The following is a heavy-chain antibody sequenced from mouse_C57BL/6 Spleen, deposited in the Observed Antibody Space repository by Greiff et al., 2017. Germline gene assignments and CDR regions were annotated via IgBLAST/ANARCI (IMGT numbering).Heavy chain of an antibody. CDR1: GFTFSDYG. D-gene: IGHD1-1*01. CDR3: ARPDYYGSDAMDY. Sequence: VQLVESGGGLVKPGGSLKLSCAASGFTFSDYGMHWVRQAPEKGLEWVAYISSGSSTIYYADTVKGRFTISRDNAKNTLFLQMTSLRSEDTAMYYCARPDYYGSDAMDYWGQGTSVTVSS. CDR2: ISSGSSTI. V-gene: IGHV5-17*01. J-gene: IGHJ4*01.